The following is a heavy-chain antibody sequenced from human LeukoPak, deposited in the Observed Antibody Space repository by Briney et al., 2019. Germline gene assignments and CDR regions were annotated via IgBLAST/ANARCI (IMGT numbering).Heavy chain of an antibody. V-gene: IGHV3-23*01. Sequence: GGSLRLSCAASGFAFSSYAMSWVRQAPGKGLEWVSAISGSGGSTYYADSVKGRFTISRDNSKNTLYLQMNSLRAEDTAVYYCAKDEGFVPAAGTFAGYWGQGTLVTVSS. D-gene: IGHD6-13*01. CDR3: AKDEGFVPAAGTFAGY. J-gene: IGHJ4*02. CDR2: ISGSGGST. CDR1: GFAFSSYA.